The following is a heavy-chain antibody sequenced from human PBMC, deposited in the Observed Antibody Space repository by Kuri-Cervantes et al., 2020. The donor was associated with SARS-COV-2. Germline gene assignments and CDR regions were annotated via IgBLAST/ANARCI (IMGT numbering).Heavy chain of an antibody. J-gene: IGHJ4*02. CDR1: GFSLSTSGVG. Sequence: SGPTLVKPTQTLTLTCTFSGFSLSTSGVGVGWIRQPPGKALELLALIYWNDDNRYSPSLKSRLTITKDTSKNQVVLTMTNMDPVDTATYYGAHRLRRVYCSGSNCYGFDYWGQGTLVTVSS. CDR3: AHRLRRVYCSGSNCYGFDY. V-gene: IGHV2-5*01. D-gene: IGHD2-15*01. CDR2: IYWNDDN.